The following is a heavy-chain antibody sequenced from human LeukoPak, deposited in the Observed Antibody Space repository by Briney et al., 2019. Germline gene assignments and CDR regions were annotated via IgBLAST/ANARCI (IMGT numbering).Heavy chain of an antibody. Sequence: GGSLRLSCAASGFTFRSDAMHWVLQAPGKGLEWVSFIPYDGTNEFYVDSVRGRFTISRDNSKNTLYLQMNSLRAEDTAVYYCAKDWGERWTIDYWGQGTLVTVSS. D-gene: IGHD3-16*01. CDR2: IPYDGTNE. J-gene: IGHJ4*02. CDR3: AKDWGERWTIDY. CDR1: GFTFRSDA. V-gene: IGHV3-30*02.